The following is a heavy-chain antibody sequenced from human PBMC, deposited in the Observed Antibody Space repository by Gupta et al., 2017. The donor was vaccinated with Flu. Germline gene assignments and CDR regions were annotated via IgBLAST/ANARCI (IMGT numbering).Heavy chain of an antibody. J-gene: IGHJ4*02. CDR2: IDPSGGGT. CDR3: ARDMARGRDY. CDR1: GYTFTMYY. V-gene: IGHV1-46*01. D-gene: IGHD3-10*01. Sequence: QVQLVPPGAEVKKPGASVKLPCRAPGYTFTMYYIHWVRRAPGLGLGWMGVIDPSGGGTTYAQGFQGRVTMTRNSSTNTIHMEMRSLTSEDTAVYYCARDMARGRDYWGQGTLVTVSS.